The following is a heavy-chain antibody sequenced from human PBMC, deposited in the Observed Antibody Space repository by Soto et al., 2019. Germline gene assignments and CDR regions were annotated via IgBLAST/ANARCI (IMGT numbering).Heavy chain of an antibody. Sequence: QVQLQESGPGLVKPSGTLSLTCAVSSGSINSTNWWTWVRQPPGKGLEWIGEIYHSGRTNYNPSLKSRVTRSVDKSNNQFSLKLSSVTAADTAVYYCARVTGSTLINWFDPWGQGTLVTVSS. CDR3: ARVTGSTLINWFDP. J-gene: IGHJ5*02. V-gene: IGHV4-4*02. CDR2: IYHSGRT. CDR1: SGSINSTNW. D-gene: IGHD2-2*01.